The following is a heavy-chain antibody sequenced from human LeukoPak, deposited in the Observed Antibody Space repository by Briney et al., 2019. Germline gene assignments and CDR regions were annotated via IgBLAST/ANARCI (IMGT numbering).Heavy chain of an antibody. D-gene: IGHD3-22*01. J-gene: IGHJ6*02. CDR1: GFTLSSYV. CDR2: IWYDGSNN. CDR3: AREVDYYDSSGYYRPPNYGMDV. V-gene: IGHV3-33*08. Sequence: HPGGSLRLSRAASGFTLSSYVIHWVRQAPGKGLEWVAVIWYDGSNNYYADSVKGRFTISRDNSKNTLYLQMNSLRAEDTAVYYCAREVDYYDSSGYYRPPNYGMDVWGQGTTVTVSS.